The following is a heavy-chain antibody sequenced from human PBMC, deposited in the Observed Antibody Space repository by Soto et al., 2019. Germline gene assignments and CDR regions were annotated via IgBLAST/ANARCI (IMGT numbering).Heavy chain of an antibody. Sequence: QVQLVESGGGVVQPGRSLRLSCAASGFTFSSYGMHWVRQAPGKGLEWVAVIWYDGSNKYYADSVKGRFTISRDNSKNTLYLQMNSLRAEDTAVYYCASDNDPGIAVAGKDYWGQGTLVTVSS. D-gene: IGHD6-19*01. CDR3: ASDNDPGIAVAGKDY. V-gene: IGHV3-33*01. CDR2: IWYDGSNK. J-gene: IGHJ4*02. CDR1: GFTFSSYG.